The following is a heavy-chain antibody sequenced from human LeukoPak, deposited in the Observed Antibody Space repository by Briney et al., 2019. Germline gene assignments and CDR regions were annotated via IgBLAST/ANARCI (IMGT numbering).Heavy chain of an antibody. CDR3: ARHPLYDSSGYYGVFYDY. J-gene: IGHJ4*02. CDR1: GGSISSYY. V-gene: IGHV4-59*08. D-gene: IGHD3-22*01. Sequence: SETLSLTCTVSGGSISSYYWSWIRQPPGKGLEWIGYIYYSGSTNYNPSLKSRVTISVDTSKNQFSLKLSSVTAADTAVYYCARHPLYDSSGYYGVFYDYWGQGTLVTVSS. CDR2: IYYSGST.